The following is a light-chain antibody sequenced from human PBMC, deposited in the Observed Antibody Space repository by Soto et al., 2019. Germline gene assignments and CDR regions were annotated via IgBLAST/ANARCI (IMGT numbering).Light chain of an antibody. CDR3: CSYADSSILYV. CDR1: SSDVGSYNL. CDR2: EGS. V-gene: IGLV2-23*01. Sequence: QSVLAQPASVSGSPGQSITISCTGTSSDVGSYNLVSWYQQHPGKAPKLMIYEGSKRPSGVSNRFSGSKSGNTASLTISGLQAEDEADYYRCSYADSSILYVFGTGTKVTVL. J-gene: IGLJ1*01.